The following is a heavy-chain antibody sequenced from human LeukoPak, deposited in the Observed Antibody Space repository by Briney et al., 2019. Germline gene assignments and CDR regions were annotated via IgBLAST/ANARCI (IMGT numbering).Heavy chain of an antibody. D-gene: IGHD1-14*01. V-gene: IGHV3-30*18. CDR3: AKERYMLDY. Sequence: GGSLRLSCAASGFTFNSYGMHWVRQAPGKGLEWVAVISDDGSDEYYADSVKGRFTISRDNSKNTLYLQMNSLRAEDAAVYYCAKERYMLDYWGQGTLVTVSS. J-gene: IGHJ4*02. CDR1: GFTFNSYG. CDR2: ISDDGSDE.